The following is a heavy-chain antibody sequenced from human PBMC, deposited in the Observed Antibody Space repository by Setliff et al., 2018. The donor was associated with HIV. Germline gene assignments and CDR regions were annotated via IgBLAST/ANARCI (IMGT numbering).Heavy chain of an antibody. CDR1: GGSFSGYY. D-gene: IGHD3-10*01. J-gene: IGHJ5*02. CDR2: LNDSGST. Sequence: SETLSLTCAVYGGSFSGYYWSWIRQSPRKRLEWIGELNDSGSTNYNPSLKSRVTMSLDTSKNQFSLRLSSVTAADTAVYYCARRGIWFGLNELSGRHWFDPWGQGTLVTVSS. CDR3: ARRGIWFGLNELSGRHWFDP. V-gene: IGHV4-34*01.